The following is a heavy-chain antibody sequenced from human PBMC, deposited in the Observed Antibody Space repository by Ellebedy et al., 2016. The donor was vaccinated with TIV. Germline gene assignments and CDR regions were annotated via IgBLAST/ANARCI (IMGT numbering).Heavy chain of an antibody. CDR2: ISTGGAT. Sequence: PGGSLRLSCAASGFTFSNYAMGWVRQAPGEGLEWVSTISTGGATYYADSVKGRFTISRDNSKNTVSLQMNSLRGEDTAVYYCAKSKTVTTPLTAFDIWGQGTEVSVSS. CDR1: GFTFSNYA. D-gene: IGHD4-17*01. J-gene: IGHJ3*02. CDR3: AKSKTVTTPLTAFDI. V-gene: IGHV3-23*01.